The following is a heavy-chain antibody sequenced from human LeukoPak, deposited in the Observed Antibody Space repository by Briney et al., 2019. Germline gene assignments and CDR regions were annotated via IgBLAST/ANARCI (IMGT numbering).Heavy chain of an antibody. V-gene: IGHV3-48*04. CDR1: GFPFSSHW. CDR3: AREGSSSWYVGEDYYYYAMDV. D-gene: IGHD6-13*01. Sequence: GGSLRLSCAASGFPFSSHWLSWFRQSPGKGLEWVSYISSSSSTIYYADSVKGRFTISRDNAKNSLYLQMSSLRAEDTAVYYCAREGSSSWYVGEDYYYYAMDVWGQGTTVTVSS. CDR2: ISSSSSTI. J-gene: IGHJ6*02.